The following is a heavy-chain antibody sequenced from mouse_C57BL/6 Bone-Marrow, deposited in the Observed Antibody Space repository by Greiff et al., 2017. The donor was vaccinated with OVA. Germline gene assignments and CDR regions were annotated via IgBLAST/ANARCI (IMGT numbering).Heavy chain of an antibody. J-gene: IGHJ4*01. CDR1: GYTFTDYY. Sequence: VQRVESGAELVRPGASVKLSCKASGYTFTDYYINWVKQRPGQGLEWIARIYPGSGNTYYNEKFKGKATLTAEKSSSTAYMQLSSLTSEDSAVYFCARRGSSYAMDYWGQGTSVTVSS. D-gene: IGHD1-1*01. V-gene: IGHV1-76*01. CDR3: ARRGSSYAMDY. CDR2: IYPGSGNT.